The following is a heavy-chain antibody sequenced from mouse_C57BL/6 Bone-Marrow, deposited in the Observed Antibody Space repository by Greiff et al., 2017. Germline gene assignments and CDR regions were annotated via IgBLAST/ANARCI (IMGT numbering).Heavy chain of an antibody. CDR2: INPSNGGT. CDR1: GYTFTSYW. V-gene: IGHV1-53*01. D-gene: IGHD1-1*01. Sequence: QVQLKQPGTELVKPGASVKLSCKASGYTFTSYWMHWVKQRPGQGFEWIGNINPSNGGTNYNEKFKSKATLTVDKSSSTAYMQLSSLTSEDSAVYYCARHYYGSSWFAYWGQGTLITVSA. CDR3: ARHYYGSSWFAY. J-gene: IGHJ3*01.